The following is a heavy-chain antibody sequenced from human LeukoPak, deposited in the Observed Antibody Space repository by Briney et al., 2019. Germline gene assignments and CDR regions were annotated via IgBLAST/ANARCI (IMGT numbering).Heavy chain of an antibody. D-gene: IGHD2-15*01. J-gene: IGHJ3*02. V-gene: IGHV4-4*02. Sequence: SETLSLTCAVSGGSISSSNWWSWVRQPPGKGLEWIGEIYHSGSTNYNPSLKSRVTLSVDKSKNQFSLKLSSVTAADTAVYYCARPGYCSGGSCYSYAFDIWGQGTMVTVSS. CDR1: GGSISSSNW. CDR2: IYHSGST. CDR3: ARPGYCSGGSCYSYAFDI.